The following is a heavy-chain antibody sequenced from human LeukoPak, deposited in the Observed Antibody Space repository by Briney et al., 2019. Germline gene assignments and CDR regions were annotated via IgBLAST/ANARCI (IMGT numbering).Heavy chain of an antibody. J-gene: IGHJ4*02. V-gene: IGHV3-23*01. CDR3: ATVGGFCPSSNCYAYFDY. CDR1: GLSLSNSA. Sequence: GGTLRLSCVASGLSLSNSAMTWVRQAPGKGLEWVSILTGDGTGTFYADSVKGRFSISRDISTNTLYLQMTSLGVDDTALYYCATVGGFCPSSNCYAYFDYWGQGSPVTVSS. D-gene: IGHD2-2*01. CDR2: LTGDGTGT.